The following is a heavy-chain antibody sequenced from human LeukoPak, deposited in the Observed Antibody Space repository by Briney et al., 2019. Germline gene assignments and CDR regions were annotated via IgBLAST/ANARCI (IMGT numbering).Heavy chain of an antibody. CDR3: ARDPSLAVAGQNWFDP. CDR2: ISSSSDSI. J-gene: IGHJ5*02. V-gene: IGHV3-21*01. CDR1: GFTFSAFN. D-gene: IGHD6-19*01. Sequence: SGGSLRLSCAASGFTFSAFNMNWVRQAPGKGLEWVSSISSSSDSIYYADSVKGRFTISRDNAKNSLYLQMNSLRAEDTAVYYCARDPSLAVAGQNWFDPWGQGTLVTVSS.